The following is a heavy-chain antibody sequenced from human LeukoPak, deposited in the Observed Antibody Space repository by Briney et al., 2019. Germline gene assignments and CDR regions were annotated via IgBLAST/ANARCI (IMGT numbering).Heavy chain of an antibody. CDR2: IIPILGIA. D-gene: IGHD1-26*01. CDR3: ARTSGSTYYFDY. J-gene: IGHJ4*02. CDR1: GGTFSSYA. V-gene: IGHV1-69*04. Sequence: ASVKVSCKASGGTFSSYAISWVRQALGQGLEWMGRIIPILGIANYAQKFQGRVTITADKSTSTAYMELSSLRSEDTAVYYCARTSGSTYYFDYWGQGTLVTVSS.